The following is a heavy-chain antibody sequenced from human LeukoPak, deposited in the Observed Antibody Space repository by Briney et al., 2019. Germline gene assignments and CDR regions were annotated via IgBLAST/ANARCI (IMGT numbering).Heavy chain of an antibody. CDR3: ARDHIMITFGGVIN. J-gene: IGHJ4*02. V-gene: IGHV3-23*01. CDR1: GFSFRRYA. D-gene: IGHD3-16*01. CDR2: ISGGGSRK. Sequence: GGSLRLSCAASGFSFRRYAMNWVRQAPGKGLEWVSSISGGGSRKYYADSVKGRFTISRDNSKNTLYLQMNSLRAEDTAVYYCARDHIMITFGGVINWGQGTLVTVSS.